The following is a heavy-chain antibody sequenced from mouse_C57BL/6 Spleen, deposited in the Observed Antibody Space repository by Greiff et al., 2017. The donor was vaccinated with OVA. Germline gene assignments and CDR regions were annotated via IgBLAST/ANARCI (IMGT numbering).Heavy chain of an antibody. V-gene: IGHV1-83*01. CDR2: YPGSGNTY. CDR3: RGDYYGNYDFDY. D-gene: IGHD2-1*01. CDR1: YTFTDYYM. Sequence: VQLKQSGPELVKPGASVKMSCKASGYTFTDYYMHWVKQKPGKGLEWIGEIYPGSGNTYYNEKFKGKATLTADTSSSTAYMQLSSLTSEDSAVYFCARGDYYGNYDFDYWGQGTTLTVSS. J-gene: IGHJ2*01.